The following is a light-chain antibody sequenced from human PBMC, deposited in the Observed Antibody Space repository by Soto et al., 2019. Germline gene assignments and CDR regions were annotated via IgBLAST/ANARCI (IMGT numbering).Light chain of an antibody. V-gene: IGKV3-15*01. J-gene: IGKJ1*01. CDR3: HQYDHWPQT. Sequence: EVVMTQSPATLSVSPGERATLSCGASQSVRSYLAWYQQKPGQAPRLLIHGASTRAPGIPARFSGSGSGTDFTLTISSLQSEDFAVYYCHQYDHWPQTFGQGTKVDIK. CDR2: GAS. CDR1: QSVRSY.